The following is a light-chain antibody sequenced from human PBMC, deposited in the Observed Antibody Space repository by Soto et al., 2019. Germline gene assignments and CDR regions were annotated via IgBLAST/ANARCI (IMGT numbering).Light chain of an antibody. Sequence: QSALTHPPSASGCPGQSVTISCTGASSDVGGYNFVSWYQHHPGKAPRLMIYDVTQRPSGVPDRFSGSKSGNTASLTVSGLQVDDEAYYYCSSYAGSSIPVAFGGGTKLTVL. CDR2: DVT. V-gene: IGLV2-8*01. CDR3: SSYAGSSIPVA. J-gene: IGLJ2*01. CDR1: SSDVGGYNF.